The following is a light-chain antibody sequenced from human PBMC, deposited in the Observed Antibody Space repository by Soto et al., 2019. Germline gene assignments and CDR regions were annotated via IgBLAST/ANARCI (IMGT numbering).Light chain of an antibody. J-gene: IGLJ1*01. CDR2: EVS. CDR1: SSDVGSYNL. V-gene: IGLV2-23*02. CDR3: CSYAGSSTYV. Sequence: SVLTQPSSVSGSPGQSITISCTGTSSDVGSYNLVSWYQQHPGKAPKLMIYEVSKRPSGVSNRFSGSKSGKTASLTISGLQAEDEADYYCCSYAGSSTYVFGTGTNVTVL.